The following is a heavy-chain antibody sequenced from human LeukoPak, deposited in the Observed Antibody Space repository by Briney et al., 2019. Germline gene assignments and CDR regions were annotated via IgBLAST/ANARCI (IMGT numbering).Heavy chain of an antibody. CDR1: GGSISSYY. CDR3: ARGPGIAVAGRNFDY. J-gene: IGHJ4*02. Sequence: PSESLSLTCTVSGGSISSYYWSWIRQPAGKGLEWIGRIYTSGSTNYNPSLKSRVTMLVDTSKNQFSLKLSSVTAADPAVYYCARGPGIAVAGRNFDYWGQGTLVTVSS. V-gene: IGHV4-4*07. CDR2: IYTSGST. D-gene: IGHD6-19*01.